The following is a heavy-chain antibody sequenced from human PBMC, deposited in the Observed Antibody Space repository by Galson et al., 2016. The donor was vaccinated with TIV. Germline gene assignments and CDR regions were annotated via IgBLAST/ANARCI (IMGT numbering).Heavy chain of an antibody. CDR1: GDSVSSNSAA. D-gene: IGHD3-16*01. CDR3: ARATRSVFGIIMTSDA. V-gene: IGHV6-1*01. J-gene: IGHJ5*02. CDR2: TFYRSTWYN. Sequence: CAISGDSVSSNSAAWNWLRQSPSRGLEWLGRTFYRSTWYNDYAPSVNSRITINTDTSKNQFSLQLNSVTPEDTAVYYCARATRSVFGIIMTSDAWGQGTLVTVSS.